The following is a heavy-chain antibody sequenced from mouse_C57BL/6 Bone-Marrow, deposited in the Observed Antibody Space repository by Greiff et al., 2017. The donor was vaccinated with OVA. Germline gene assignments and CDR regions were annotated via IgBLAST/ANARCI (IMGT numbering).Heavy chain of an antibody. CDR3: ARTPWIYYDYDGDAMDY. CDR2: IDPEDGET. J-gene: IGHJ4*01. Sequence: EVKLVESGAELVKPGASVKLSCTASGFNIKDYYMHWVKQRTEQGLEWIGRIDPEDGETKYAPKFQGKATITADTSSNTAYLQLSSLTSEDTAVYYCARTPWIYYDYDGDAMDYWGQGTSVTVSS. CDR1: GFNIKDYY. D-gene: IGHD2-4*01. V-gene: IGHV14-2*01.